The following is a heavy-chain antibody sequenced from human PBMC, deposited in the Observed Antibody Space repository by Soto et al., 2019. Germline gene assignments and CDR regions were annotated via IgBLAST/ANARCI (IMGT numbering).Heavy chain of an antibody. J-gene: IGHJ6*03. Sequence: EVQLAESGGGLAQPGGSLRLSCAASGFTLSGYAMDWVRQAPGKGLEYVSGISSNGVGTYYANSVQGRFTISRDNSKNTVYLQMGRLRAEDMAVYYCSRRARPDFYYMVVWGKGTTVTVSS. D-gene: IGHD6-6*01. CDR2: ISSNGVGT. V-gene: IGHV3-64*01. CDR3: SRRARPDFYYMVV. CDR1: GFTLSGYA.